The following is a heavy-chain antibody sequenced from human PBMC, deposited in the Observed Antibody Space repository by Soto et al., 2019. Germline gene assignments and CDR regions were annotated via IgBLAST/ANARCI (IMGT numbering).Heavy chain of an antibody. CDR1: GFTFSSYG. D-gene: IGHD4-17*01. Sequence: PGGSLRLSCAASGFTFSSYGVHWVRQAPGKGLEWLAVIWYDGSNKYYADSVKGRFAISRDNSKNTLYLQMNSLRAEDTAVYYCAREYDTVTIAFDIWGQGTMVTVSS. CDR3: AREYDTVTIAFDI. CDR2: IWYDGSNK. J-gene: IGHJ3*02. V-gene: IGHV3-33*01.